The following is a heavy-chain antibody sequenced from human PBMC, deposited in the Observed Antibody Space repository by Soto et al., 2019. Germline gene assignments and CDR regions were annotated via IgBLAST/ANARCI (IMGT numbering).Heavy chain of an antibody. V-gene: IGHV3-74*01. CDR2: IYNDGTYA. CDR3: TRGPRATSAGTSAH. Sequence: VGSLRLSCAGSEFTFNIYGMPWVPQVPGKGPVWVARIYNDGTYADYADSVKGRFTISRDNAKDTLYLQMNDLRAEDSALYHCTRGPRATSAGTSAHWGQGTLVTVSS. J-gene: IGHJ4*02. CDR1: EFTFNIYG. D-gene: IGHD6-13*01.